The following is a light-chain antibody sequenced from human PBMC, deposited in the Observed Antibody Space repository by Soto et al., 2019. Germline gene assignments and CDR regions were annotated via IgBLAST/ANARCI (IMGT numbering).Light chain of an antibody. V-gene: IGLV2-8*01. CDR3: NSYAGNTWV. CDR2: DVS. CDR1: SSDVGAYNS. Sequence: QSALTQPPSASGSPGQSVTISCTGTSSDVGAYNSVSWYQQHPGKAPKLMIVDVSKRPSGVPDRFSGSKSGNTASLTVSGLQAEDEADYYCNSYAGNTWVFGGGTKLTVL. J-gene: IGLJ3*02.